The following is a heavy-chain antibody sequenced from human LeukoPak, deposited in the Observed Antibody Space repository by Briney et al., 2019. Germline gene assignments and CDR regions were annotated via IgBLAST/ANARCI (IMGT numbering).Heavy chain of an antibody. CDR3: ARDGDTSGYTD. V-gene: IGHV3-7*01. CDR2: IKQDGSEK. CDR1: GFTFILYW. Sequence: GGSLRVSCGASGFTFILYWMSWVRQARGKGLEWVANIKQDGSEKYYVDSVKGRFTISRDNAKNSLYLQMNSLRADDTAVYYCARDGDTSGYTDWGQGTLVTVSS. J-gene: IGHJ4*02. D-gene: IGHD3-22*01.